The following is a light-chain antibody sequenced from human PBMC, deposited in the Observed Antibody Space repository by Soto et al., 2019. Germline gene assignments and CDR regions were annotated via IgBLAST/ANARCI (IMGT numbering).Light chain of an antibody. CDR3: QQYGSSGT. Sequence: EIVLTQSPGTLSLSPGERATLSCRASQSVRSSYLAWYQQKPGQAPRLLIYGASSRATGIPDRFSGSGSGTDFTLTISRLEPEDFAVYYCQQYGSSGTFGGGTKVEIK. V-gene: IGKV3-20*01. CDR2: GAS. J-gene: IGKJ4*01. CDR1: QSVRSSY.